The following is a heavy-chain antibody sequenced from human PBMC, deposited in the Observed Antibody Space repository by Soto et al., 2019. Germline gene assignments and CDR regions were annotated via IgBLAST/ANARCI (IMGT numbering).Heavy chain of an antibody. Sequence: GGSLRLSCAASGFTFSSYAMSWVRQAPGKGLEWVSAISGSGGSTYYADSVKGRFTISRDNSKNTLYLQMNSLRAEDTAVYYCARTEGGDYDILTGPRRAFDIWGQGTMVTVSS. J-gene: IGHJ3*02. CDR3: ARTEGGDYDILTGPRRAFDI. D-gene: IGHD3-9*01. V-gene: IGHV3-23*01. CDR2: ISGSGGST. CDR1: GFTFSSYA.